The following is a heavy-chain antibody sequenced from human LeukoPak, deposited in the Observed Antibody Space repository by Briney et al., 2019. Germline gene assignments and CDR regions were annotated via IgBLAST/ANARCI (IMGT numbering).Heavy chain of an antibody. V-gene: IGHV3-30-3*01. D-gene: IGHD2-2*01. J-gene: IGHJ4*02. CDR3: ARGPLQLGYCSSTSCYLPIDY. Sequence: GRSLGLSCAASGFTFSSYAMHWVRQAPGKGLEWVAVISYDGSNKYYADSVKGRFTISRDNSKNTLYLQMNSLRAEDTAVYYCARGPLQLGYCSSTSCYLPIDYWGQGTLVTVSS. CDR1: GFTFSSYA. CDR2: ISYDGSNK.